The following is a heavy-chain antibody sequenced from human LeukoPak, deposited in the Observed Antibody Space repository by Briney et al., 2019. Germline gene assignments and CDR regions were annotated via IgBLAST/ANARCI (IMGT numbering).Heavy chain of an antibody. CDR2: ISSSSSYI. J-gene: IGHJ6*02. CDR3: ARALYYDFWSGYYGYYYYGMDV. CDR1: GFTLSSYS. V-gene: IGHV3-21*01. D-gene: IGHD3-3*01. Sequence: GGSLRLSCAASGFTLSSYSMNWVRQAPGKGLEWVSSISSSSSYIYYADSVKGRFTISRDNAKNSLYLQMNSLRAEDTAVYYCARALYYDFWSGYYGYYYYGMDVWGQGTTVTVSS.